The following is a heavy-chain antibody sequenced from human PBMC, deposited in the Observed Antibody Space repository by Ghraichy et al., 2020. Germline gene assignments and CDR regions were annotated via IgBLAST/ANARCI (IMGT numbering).Heavy chain of an antibody. CDR1: GFSLSTSGVG. V-gene: IGHV2-5*01. D-gene: IGHD6-6*01. CDR2: IYWNDDK. Sequence: SGPTLVKPTQTLTLTCTFSGFSLSTSGVGVGWIRQPPGKALEWLALIYWNDDKRYSPSLKSRLTITKDTSKNQVVLTMTNMDPVDTATYYCAHKDLREAARPSDWFDPWGQGTLVTVSS. CDR3: AHKDLREAARPSDWFDP. J-gene: IGHJ5*02.